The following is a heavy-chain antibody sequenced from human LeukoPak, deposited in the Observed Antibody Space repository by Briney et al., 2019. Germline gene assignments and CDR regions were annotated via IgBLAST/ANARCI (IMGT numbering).Heavy chain of an antibody. J-gene: IGHJ6*03. CDR3: ASPKRVGDTAMVYYYYMDV. Sequence: SETLSLTCTVSGSSISSSSYYWGWIRQPPGKGLEWIGSIYYSGSTYYNPSLKSRVTISVDTSKNQFSLKLSSVTAADTAVYYCASPKRVGDTAMVYYYYMDVWGKGTTVTVSS. V-gene: IGHV4-39*01. CDR2: IYYSGST. D-gene: IGHD5-18*01. CDR1: GSSISSSSYY.